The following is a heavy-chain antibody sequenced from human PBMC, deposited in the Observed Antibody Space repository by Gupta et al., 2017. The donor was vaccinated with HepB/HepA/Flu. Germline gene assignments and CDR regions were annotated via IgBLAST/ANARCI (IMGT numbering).Heavy chain of an antibody. CDR3: ARARGIAATYYYYYGMDG. Sequence: HVQLQQWGAGLLKPSAPLSLTCAVYGGSFSGYYWSWIRQPPGKGLEWIGEINHSGSTNYNPSLKSRVTISVDTSKNQFSLKLSYVTAADTAVYYCARARGIAATYYYYYGMDGWGQGTKVTVSS. D-gene: IGHD6-25*01. CDR1: GGSFSGYY. J-gene: IGHJ6*02. V-gene: IGHV4-34*01. CDR2: INHSGST.